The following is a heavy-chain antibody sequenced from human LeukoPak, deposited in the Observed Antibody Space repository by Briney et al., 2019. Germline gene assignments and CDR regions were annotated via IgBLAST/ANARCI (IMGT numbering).Heavy chain of an antibody. CDR3: ARGGHDYVWGSYRSHYYYMDV. V-gene: IGHV4-39*07. CDR1: GGSISSSSYY. J-gene: IGHJ6*03. D-gene: IGHD3-16*02. CDR2: IYYSGST. Sequence: PSETLSLTCTVSGGSISSSSYYWGWIRQPPGKGLEWIGSIYYSGSTNYNPSLKSRVTISVDTPKNQFSLKLTSVTAADTAVYYCARGGHDYVWGSYRSHYYYMDVWGKGSTVTVSS.